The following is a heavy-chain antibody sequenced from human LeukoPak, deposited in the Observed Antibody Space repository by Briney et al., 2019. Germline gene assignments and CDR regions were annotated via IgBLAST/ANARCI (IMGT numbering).Heavy chain of an antibody. Sequence: GGSLRLSCAASGFTFSSYWMHWVRQAPGKGLVWVSRINSDGSSTSYADSVKGRFTISRDNAKNTLYLQMNSLRAEDTAVYYCASMGTGSYYSGLDYWGQGTLVTASS. CDR3: ASMGTGSYYSGLDY. J-gene: IGHJ4*02. CDR2: INSDGSST. CDR1: GFTFSSYW. V-gene: IGHV3-74*01. D-gene: IGHD1-26*01.